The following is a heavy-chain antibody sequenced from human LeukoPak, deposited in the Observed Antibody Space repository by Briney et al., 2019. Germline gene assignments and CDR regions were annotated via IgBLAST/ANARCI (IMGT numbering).Heavy chain of an antibody. CDR3: ARSNYYDSTGSDY. CDR2: INPNSGGT. CDR1: GYTFTGYY. V-gene: IGHV1-2*02. Sequence: ASVKVSCKASGYTFTGYYMHWVRQAPGQGLEWMGGINPNSGGTNYAQKFQGRVTMTRDTSITTAYMELSRLRSDDTAMYYCARSNYYDSTGSDYWGQGTLVTVSS. J-gene: IGHJ4*02. D-gene: IGHD3-22*01.